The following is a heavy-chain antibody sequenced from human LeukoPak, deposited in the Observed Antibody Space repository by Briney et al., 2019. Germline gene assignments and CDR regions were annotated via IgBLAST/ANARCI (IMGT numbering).Heavy chain of an antibody. CDR3: ARGTSGSY. CDR1: GFTFTSFE. CDR2: ISSSGSTV. D-gene: IGHD1-26*01. J-gene: IGHJ4*02. Sequence: GGSLRLSCAASGFTFTSFEMHWVRQAPGQGLEWVSCISSSGSTVYYADSVKGRFTISRDNAKHSLYLQMNSLRAEDTAVYYCARGTSGSYWGQGTLVTVSS. V-gene: IGHV3-48*03.